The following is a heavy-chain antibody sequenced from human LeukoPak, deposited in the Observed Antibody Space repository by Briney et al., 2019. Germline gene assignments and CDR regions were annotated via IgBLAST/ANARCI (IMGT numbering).Heavy chain of an antibody. V-gene: IGHV3-53*01. CDR3: ARLSGYGLLHY. Sequence: GGSLRLSCAASGFTVSINYMSWVRGAPGKGLEWVSVIYSGGSTYYADSVKGRFTISRHNPKHTLYLQMNSLRAERTAVYDCARLSGYGLLHYLGQGTLATHSP. CDR1: GFTVSINY. D-gene: IGHD5-12*01. CDR2: IYSGGST. J-gene: IGHJ4*02.